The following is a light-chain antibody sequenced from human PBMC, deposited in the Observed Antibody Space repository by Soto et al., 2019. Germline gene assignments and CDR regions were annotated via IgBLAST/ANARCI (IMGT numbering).Light chain of an antibody. CDR2: GAS. CDR3: QQHGNSPRT. Sequence: EIVLTQSPGTLSLSPGERATLPCRASQNITNNYVAWYQHKPGQAPRLLIYGASSRATGIPVRFSGSGSGTDFTLTISRLEPEDFAVYSCQQHGNSPRTFGQGTKVDIK. CDR1: QNITNNY. J-gene: IGKJ1*01. V-gene: IGKV3-20*01.